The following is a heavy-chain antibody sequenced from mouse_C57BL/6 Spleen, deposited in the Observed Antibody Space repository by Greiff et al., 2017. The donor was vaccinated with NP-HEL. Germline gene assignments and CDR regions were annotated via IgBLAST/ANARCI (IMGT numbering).Heavy chain of an antibody. J-gene: IGHJ3*01. D-gene: IGHD3-1*01. CDR3: ARSGTAWFAY. CDR1: GYTFTSYW. CDR2: IDPSDSET. Sequence: VQLQQPGAELVRPGSSVKLSCKASGYTFTSYWLHWVQQRPIQGLEWIGNIDPSDSETHYNQKFKDKATLTVDKSSSTAYMQLSSLTSEDSAVYYCARSGTAWFAYWGQGTLVTVSA. V-gene: IGHV1-52*01.